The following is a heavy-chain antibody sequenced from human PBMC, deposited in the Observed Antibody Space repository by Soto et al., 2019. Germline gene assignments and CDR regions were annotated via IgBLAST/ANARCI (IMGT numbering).Heavy chain of an antibody. D-gene: IGHD6-19*01. Sequence: LRLSFVASGFTFISSFMGWIRQAPGKGLEWVANINQDGGVTYYVDSVEGRFTISRDNTKDSLYLQMNSLRGEDTAIYYCARYYRGSGRYFFDYWGQGTLVTVSS. V-gene: IGHV3-7*03. CDR1: GFTFISSF. CDR3: ARYYRGSGRYFFDY. J-gene: IGHJ4*02. CDR2: INQDGGVT.